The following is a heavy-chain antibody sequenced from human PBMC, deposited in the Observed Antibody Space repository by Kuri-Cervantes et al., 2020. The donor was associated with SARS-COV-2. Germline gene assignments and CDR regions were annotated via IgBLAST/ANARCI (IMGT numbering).Heavy chain of an antibody. CDR2: INWNGGST. V-gene: IGHV3-20*04. CDR1: GFTFDDYG. CDR3: ARVGDSSSWRGGPDY. J-gene: IGHJ4*02. D-gene: IGHD6-13*01. Sequence: ESLKISCAASGFTFDDYGMSWVRQAPGKGLEWVSGINWNGGSTGYADSVKGRFTISRDNAKNSLYLQMNSLRAEDTALYYCARVGDSSSWRGGPDYWGQGTLVTVSS.